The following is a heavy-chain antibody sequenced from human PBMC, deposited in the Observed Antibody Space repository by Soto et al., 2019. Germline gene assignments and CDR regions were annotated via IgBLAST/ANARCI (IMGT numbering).Heavy chain of an antibody. J-gene: IGHJ5*02. CDR3: ASGDIVVVPAAIQGAATGDYGSDWFDP. Sequence: QVQLVQSGAEVKKPGSSVKVSCKASGGTFSSYTISWVRQAPGQGLEWKGRIIPILGIANYAQKFQGRVTITADKSTSTAYMELSSLRSEDTAVYYCASGDIVVVPAAIQGAATGDYGSDWFDPWGQGTLVTVSS. CDR2: IIPILGIA. D-gene: IGHD2-2*01. CDR1: GGTFSSYT. V-gene: IGHV1-69*02.